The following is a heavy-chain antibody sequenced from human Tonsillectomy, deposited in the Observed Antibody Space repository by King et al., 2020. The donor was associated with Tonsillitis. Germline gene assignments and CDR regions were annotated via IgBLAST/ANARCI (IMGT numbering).Heavy chain of an antibody. CDR3: AKHDHGDYYYYMDV. J-gene: IGHJ6*03. V-gene: IGHV3-23*04. D-gene: IGHD1-14*01. CDR1: GITFSSYA. CDR2: TSGSGGTT. Sequence: VQLVESGGGLVQPGGSLRLSCAASGITFSSYAMSWVRQAPGTGLEWVSATSGSGGTTYYADSVKSRFTISRDNSKNTLYLQMNSLRAEDTAVYYCAKHDHGDYYYYMDVWGKGTTVTVSS.